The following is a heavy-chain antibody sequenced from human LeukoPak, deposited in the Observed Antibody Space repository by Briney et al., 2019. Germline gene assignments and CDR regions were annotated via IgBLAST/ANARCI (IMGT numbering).Heavy chain of an antibody. CDR3: VRGGSGWYYFDY. V-gene: IGHV3-13*04. Sequence: GGSLRLSCAASGFTFSTSWMHWVRQVPGKGLEWVSDIGIAGDTYYPGSVRGRFTISRENAKNSLYLQMNSLRDGDTAVYYCVRGGSGWYYFDYWGQGTLVTVSS. D-gene: IGHD6-19*01. CDR1: GFTFSTSW. CDR2: IGIAGDT. J-gene: IGHJ4*02.